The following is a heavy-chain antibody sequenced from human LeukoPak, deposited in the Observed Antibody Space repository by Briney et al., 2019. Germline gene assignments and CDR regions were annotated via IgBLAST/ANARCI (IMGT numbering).Heavy chain of an antibody. V-gene: IGHV3-23*01. CDR3: AKDHHGTVQRTAFDY. CDR1: GFTFSSYA. D-gene: IGHD3/OR15-3a*01. Sequence: TGGSLGLSCAASGFTFSSYAMSWVRQAPGKGLEWVSAISGSGGSTYYADSVKGRFTISRDNSKNTLYLQMNSLRAEDTAVYYCAKDHHGTVQRTAFDYWGQGTLVTVSS. J-gene: IGHJ4*02. CDR2: ISGSGGST.